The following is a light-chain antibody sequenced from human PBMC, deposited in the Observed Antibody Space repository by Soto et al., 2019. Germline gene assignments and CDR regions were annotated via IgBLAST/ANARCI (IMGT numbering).Light chain of an antibody. CDR2: EVA. V-gene: IGLV2-14*01. J-gene: IGLJ1*01. Sequence: QSALTQPASVSGSPGQSITISCTGTSSDIGNYIYVSWYQQHPGKALKLMIFEVANRPSGISNRFSGSKSGNTASLTISGLQAGDEADYYGASYTSTTAPFVFGTGTKVTVL. CDR3: ASYTSTTAPFV. CDR1: SSDIGNYIY.